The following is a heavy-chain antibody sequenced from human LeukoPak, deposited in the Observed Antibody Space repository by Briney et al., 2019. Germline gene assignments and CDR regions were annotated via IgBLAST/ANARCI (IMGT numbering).Heavy chain of an antibody. V-gene: IGHV3-21*01. CDR3: AGRYSSGWSFFYYGVDI. CDR2: ITDSGSYM. CDR1: GLTLSYYT. J-gene: IGHJ6*02. D-gene: IGHD6-19*01. Sequence: TVGSLRLSCAASGLTLSYYTMNWFRQAPGKGLEWVSSITDSGSYMYYADSVTGRFAISRDNARNSLYLQMNNLRVDDTAVYYCAGRYSSGWSFFYYGVDIWGQGTTVTVSS.